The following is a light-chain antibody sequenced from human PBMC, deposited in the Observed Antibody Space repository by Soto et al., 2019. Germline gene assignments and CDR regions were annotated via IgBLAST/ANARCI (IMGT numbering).Light chain of an antibody. CDR3: GTWDYSLRAGV. Sequence: QSVLTQPPSVSAAPGQKVTISCSGSSSNIGSNSVSWYQQLPGTAPKLLIHDNNKRPSGIPDRFSGSKSGTSATLGITGLQTGDEADYYCGTWDYSLRAGVFGSGTKLTVL. J-gene: IGLJ1*01. CDR2: DNN. CDR1: SSNIGSNS. V-gene: IGLV1-51*01.